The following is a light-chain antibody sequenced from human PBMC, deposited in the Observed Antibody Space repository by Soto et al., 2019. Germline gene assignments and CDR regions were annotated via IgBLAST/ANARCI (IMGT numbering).Light chain of an antibody. CDR1: QNVYSNY. CDR2: AAF. J-gene: IGKJ1*01. CDR3: QQYDSSPRT. V-gene: IGKV3-20*01. Sequence: DIVLTQSPGTLSLSPGEGATLSCRATQNVYSNYLAWYQQKPGHAPRLLIYAAFVRATGIPDRFSGSGSGTDFTLTNSGLEPEDCAVYYCQQYDSSPRTFGQGTKVDIK.